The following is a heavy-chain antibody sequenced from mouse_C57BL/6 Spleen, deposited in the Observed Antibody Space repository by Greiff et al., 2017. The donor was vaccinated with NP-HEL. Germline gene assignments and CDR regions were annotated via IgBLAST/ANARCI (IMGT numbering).Heavy chain of an antibody. Sequence: VQLQQSGPELVKPGASVKISCKASGYTFTDYYMNWVKQSHGKSLEWIGDINPNNGGTSYNQKFKGKATLTVDKSSSTAYMELRSLTSEDSAVYYCARRGSNAMDYWGQGTSVTVSS. V-gene: IGHV1-26*01. J-gene: IGHJ4*01. CDR3: ARRGSNAMDY. CDR2: INPNNGGT. CDR1: GYTFTDYY.